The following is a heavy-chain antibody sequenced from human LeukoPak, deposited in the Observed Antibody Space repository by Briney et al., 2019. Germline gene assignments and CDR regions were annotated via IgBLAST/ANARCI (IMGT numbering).Heavy chain of an antibody. Sequence: GGSLRLSCAASGFTFSSYAMSWVRQAPGKGLEWVSAISGSGGSTYYADSVKGRFTISRDNSKNTLYLQMNSLRAEDTAVYYCAKDRVYSSSSSLGDYWGQGTLVTVSS. J-gene: IGHJ4*02. CDR2: ISGSGGST. CDR3: AKDRVYSSSSSLGDY. V-gene: IGHV3-23*01. CDR1: GFTFSSYA. D-gene: IGHD6-6*01.